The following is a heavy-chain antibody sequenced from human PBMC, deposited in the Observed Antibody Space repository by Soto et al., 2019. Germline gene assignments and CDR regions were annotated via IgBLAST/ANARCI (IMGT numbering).Heavy chain of an antibody. V-gene: IGHV4-59*01. D-gene: IGHD2-21*01. Sequence: SETLSLTCTVSGGSISSYYWSWIRQPPGKGLEWIGYIYYSGSTNYNPSLKSRVTISVDTSKNQFSLKLSSVTAADTAVYYCARARFKGYNENDVVIAINRAQHYYNYMDVSGKGTTVTVSS. CDR3: ARARFKGYNENDVVIAINRAQHYYNYMDV. CDR1: GGSISSYY. J-gene: IGHJ6*03. CDR2: IYYSGST.